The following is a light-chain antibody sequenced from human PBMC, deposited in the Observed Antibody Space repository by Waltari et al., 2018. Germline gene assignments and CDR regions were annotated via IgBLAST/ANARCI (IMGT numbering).Light chain of an antibody. CDR2: NKD. CDR1: SSNIGGNA. V-gene: IGLV1-44*01. J-gene: IGLJ3*02. CDR3: GTWDDSLNGPV. Sequence: QSVLTQPPSASASPGRRVTISCSGSSSNIGGNAVNWYQQLPGAAPKLLIYNKDQRPLGVPDRFSGSNSGTSASLAISGLQSEDEADYYCGTWDDSLNGPVFGGGTKLTVL.